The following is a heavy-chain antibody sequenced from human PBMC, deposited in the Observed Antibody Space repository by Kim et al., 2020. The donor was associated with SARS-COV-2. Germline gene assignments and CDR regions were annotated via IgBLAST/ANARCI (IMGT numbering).Heavy chain of an antibody. CDR3: ARAREAAAASGGCYYGMLV. J-gene: IGHJ6*02. V-gene: IGHV1-69*06. CDR2: IIPNFGTT. Sequence: SVKVSCKASGGTFSSNAISWVRQAPGQGLEWMGWIIPNFGTTNYAQKFQGRVSITADTSTSTAYMQLSSLRSEDTAVYYCARAREAAAASGGCYYGMLVWGPGATVTVSS. CDR1: GGTFSSNA. D-gene: IGHD6-13*01.